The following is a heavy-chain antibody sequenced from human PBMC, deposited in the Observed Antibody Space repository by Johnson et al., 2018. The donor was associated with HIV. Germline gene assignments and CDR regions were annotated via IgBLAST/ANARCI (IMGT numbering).Heavy chain of an antibody. CDR1: GFTFSSYA. CDR3: ARGRASWELYDAFDI. J-gene: IGHJ3*02. CDR2: ISYDGSNK. V-gene: IGHV3-30*04. D-gene: IGHD1-26*01. Sequence: QVQLVESGGGVVQPGGSLRLSCAASGFTFSSYAMHWVRQAPGKGLEWVAVISYDGSNKYYTDSVKGRFTISRDNSKNTLYLQMSSLRAGDTAVYYCARGRASWELYDAFDIWGQGTMVTVSS.